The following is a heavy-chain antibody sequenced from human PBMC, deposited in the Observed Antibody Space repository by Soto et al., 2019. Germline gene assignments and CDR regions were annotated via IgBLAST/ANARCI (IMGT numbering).Heavy chain of an antibody. D-gene: IGHD6-13*01. J-gene: IGHJ6*02. Sequence: QVQLVESGGGVVQPGRSLRLSCAASGFTFSSYGMHWVRQAPGKGLEWVAVISYDGSNKYYADSVKGRFTISRDNSKNTLYLQMNSLRAEDTAVYYCAKVGSNAAGYGMDVWGQGTTVTVSS. CDR1: GFTFSSYG. V-gene: IGHV3-30*18. CDR3: AKVGSNAAGYGMDV. CDR2: ISYDGSNK.